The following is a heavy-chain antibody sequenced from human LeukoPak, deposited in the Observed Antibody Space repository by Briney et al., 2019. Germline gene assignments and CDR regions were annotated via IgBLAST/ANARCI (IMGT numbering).Heavy chain of an antibody. D-gene: IGHD2-21*01. V-gene: IGHV3-53*01. CDR1: GFTGNNNY. CDR2: IYRGGST. CDR3: ARGRGTFVVKYYFDY. Sequence: GGSLRLSCAASGFTGNNNYMSWVRQAPGKGLEWVSGIYRGGSTYYADSVKGRFTISRDNSKNTLYLQLNSLRAEDTAMYYCARGRGTFVVKYYFDYWGHRTLVTVSS. J-gene: IGHJ4*01.